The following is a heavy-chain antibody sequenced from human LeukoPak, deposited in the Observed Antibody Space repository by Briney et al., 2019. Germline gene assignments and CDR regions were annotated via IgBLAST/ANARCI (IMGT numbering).Heavy chain of an antibody. CDR1: GGSISSGSYY. V-gene: IGHV4-61*02. CDR3: ARGGSIHGTMFPNWFDP. Sequence: SETLSLTCTVSGGSISSGSYYWSWIRQPAGKGLEWIGRIYTSGSTNYNPSLKSRVTISVDTSKNQFSLKLSSVTAADTAVYYCARGGSIHGTMFPNWFDPWGQGTLVTVSS. J-gene: IGHJ5*02. D-gene: IGHD3-10*02. CDR2: IYTSGST.